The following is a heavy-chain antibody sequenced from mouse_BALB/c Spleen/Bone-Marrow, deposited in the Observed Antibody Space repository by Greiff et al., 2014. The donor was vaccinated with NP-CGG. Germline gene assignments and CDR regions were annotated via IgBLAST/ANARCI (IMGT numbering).Heavy chain of an antibody. CDR3: ARWGWDFATGY. CDR1: GYTFIEYS. J-gene: IGHJ4*01. Sequence: EVQLVESGPELVKPGASVKISCKTSGYTFIEYSMHWVKQSHGKSLEWIGGINPNNGVTSYNQKFKDKATLTVDKSSNTAYMELRSLTSEDSAVYFCARWGWDFATGYWGQGTSVTVSS. V-gene: IGHV1-18*01. CDR2: INPNNGVT. D-gene: IGHD3-3*01.